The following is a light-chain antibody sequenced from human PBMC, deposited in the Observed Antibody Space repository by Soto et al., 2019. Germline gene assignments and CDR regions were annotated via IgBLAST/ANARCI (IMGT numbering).Light chain of an antibody. CDR1: QSVSSY. V-gene: IGKV3-15*01. CDR3: QQHNNSPPWT. Sequence: EIVMTQSPATLSVSTGERATLSCRASQSVSSYLAWYQQKPGQAPRLLIYGASTSATGIPARFSGSGSGTEYSLTTISLQSDDFLASYCQQHNNSPPWTFGQGTKVEIK. J-gene: IGKJ1*01. CDR2: GAS.